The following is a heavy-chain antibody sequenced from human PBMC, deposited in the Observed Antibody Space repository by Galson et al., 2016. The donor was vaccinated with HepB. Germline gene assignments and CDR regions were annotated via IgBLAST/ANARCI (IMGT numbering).Heavy chain of an antibody. D-gene: IGHD2-21*01. J-gene: IGHJ4*02. CDR2: IRSKASNYAA. CDR1: GFTFSGSA. CDR3: TTSLVYYFDY. V-gene: IGHV3-73*01. Sequence: SLRLSCAASGFTFSGSAIHWVRQASGKGLEWVDRIRSKASNYAAAYAASVKGRFTISRDDSKNTAYLQMNSLKTEDTAVYYCTTSLVYYFDYWGQGTLVTVSS.